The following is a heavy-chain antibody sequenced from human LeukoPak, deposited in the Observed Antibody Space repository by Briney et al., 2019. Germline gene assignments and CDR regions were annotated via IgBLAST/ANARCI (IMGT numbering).Heavy chain of an antibody. J-gene: IGHJ3*02. V-gene: IGHV4-39*01. CDR3: ARAPYYDFWSGYYRAFDI. Sequence: PSETLSLTCTVSGGSISSSSYYWGWIRQPPGRGLEWIGSIYYSGSTYYNPSLKSRVTISVDTSKNQFSLKLSSVTAADTAVYYCARAPYYDFWSGYYRAFDIWGQGTMVTVSS. D-gene: IGHD3-3*01. CDR1: GGSISSSSYY. CDR2: IYYSGST.